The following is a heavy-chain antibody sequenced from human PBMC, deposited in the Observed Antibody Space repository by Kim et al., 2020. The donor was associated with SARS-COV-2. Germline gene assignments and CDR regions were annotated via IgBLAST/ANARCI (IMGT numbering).Heavy chain of an antibody. CDR2: ISGSGDTT. CDR1: GFTFGTYA. V-gene: IGHV3-23*01. D-gene: IGHD3-10*01. Sequence: GGSLRLSCVASGFTFGTYAMSWVRQAPGKGLEWVSSISGSGDTTHYSDSVKGRFTISRDGSKNTLYLQMSSLRVEDTAVYYCAKFEWRGGGVDVGGIVGYFDNWGQGTLVTVSS. J-gene: IGHJ4*02. CDR3: AKFEWRGGGVDVGGIVGYFDN.